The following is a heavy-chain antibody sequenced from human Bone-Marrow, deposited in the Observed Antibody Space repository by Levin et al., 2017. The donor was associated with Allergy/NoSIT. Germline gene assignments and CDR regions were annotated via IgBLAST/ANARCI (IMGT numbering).Heavy chain of an antibody. CDR2: INSDETST. J-gene: IGHJ3*02. V-gene: IGHV3-74*03. Sequence: GGSLRLSCAGSGFTFRGHWMHWVRQGPGKGLAWVARINSDETSTKYADSVKGRFTISRDNAKNSLYLQMNSLKIEDTAFYFCAKRSGAYDIWGRGTMVTVSS. D-gene: IGHD2-21*01. CDR1: GFTFRGHW. CDR3: AKRSGAYDI.